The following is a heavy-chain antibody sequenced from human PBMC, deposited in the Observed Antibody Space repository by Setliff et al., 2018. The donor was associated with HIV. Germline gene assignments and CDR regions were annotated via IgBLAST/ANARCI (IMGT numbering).Heavy chain of an antibody. CDR1: GGSISSSSYY. CDR2: IYYSGNT. V-gene: IGHV4-39*01. D-gene: IGHD1-26*01. Sequence: SETLSLTCTVSGGSISSSSYYWGWIRQPPGKGLEWIGTIYYSGNTYYNPSLKSRVTISVDTSKNQISLKLSSVTAADTAVYYCASHLPPYSGNFDYWGHGTLVTDSS. J-gene: IGHJ4*01. CDR3: ASHLPPYSGNFDY.